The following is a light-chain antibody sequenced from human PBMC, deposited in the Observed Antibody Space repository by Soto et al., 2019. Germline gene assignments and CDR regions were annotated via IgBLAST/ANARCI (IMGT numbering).Light chain of an antibody. J-gene: IGKJ5*01. CDR1: QGVSRGY. CDR2: GVS. V-gene: IGKV3-20*01. CDR3: QQYNTWPPIT. Sequence: EIVLTQSPDTLSLSPGERATLSCRASQGVSRGYLAWYQQKAGQAPRLLIYGVSSRATGVSHRFSGSASGTEFTLTISSLQSEDFTVYYCQQYNTWPPITFGQGTRLEIK.